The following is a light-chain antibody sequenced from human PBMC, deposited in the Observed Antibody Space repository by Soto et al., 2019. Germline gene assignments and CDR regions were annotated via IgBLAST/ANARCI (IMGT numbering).Light chain of an antibody. V-gene: IGLV2-11*01. CDR2: HVT. CDR1: SSDVGGYNY. Sequence: QSVLTQPRSVSGSPGQSVAISCTGTSSDVGGYNYVSWYQQHPGKAPQLMIYHVTGRPSGVPDRFSGSKSDNTASLTISGLQAEDEAEYYCCSFAGSHTYVFGTGTKLTVL. CDR3: CSFAGSHTYV. J-gene: IGLJ1*01.